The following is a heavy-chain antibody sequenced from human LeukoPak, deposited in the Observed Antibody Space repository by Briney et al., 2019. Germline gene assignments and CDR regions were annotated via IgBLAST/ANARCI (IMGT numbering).Heavy chain of an antibody. J-gene: IGHJ4*02. Sequence: PSETLSLTCTVSGGSISSSSYYWGWIRQPPGKGLEWIGSIYYSGSTYYNPSLKSRVTISVDTSKNQFSLKLSSVTAADTAVYYCARDLTGYSYGYVQNYWGQGTLVTVSS. CDR1: GGSISSSSYY. V-gene: IGHV4-39*07. CDR3: ARDLTGYSYGYVQNY. CDR2: IYYSGST. D-gene: IGHD5-18*01.